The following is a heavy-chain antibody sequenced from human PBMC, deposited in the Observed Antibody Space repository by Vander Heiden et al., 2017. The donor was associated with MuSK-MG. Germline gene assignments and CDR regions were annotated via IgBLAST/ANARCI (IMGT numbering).Heavy chain of an antibody. Sequence: EVQLLESGGGLVQPGGSLRLSCEASGFTFSSSAMSWVRQAPGKGLECVSAISGSVGSTYYADSVKGRFTISRDNSKNTLYLQMNSLRAEDTAVYYCAKFSTVTTLTAFDYWGQGTLVTVSS. CDR2: ISGSVGST. CDR1: GFTFSSSA. J-gene: IGHJ4*02. CDR3: AKFSTVTTLTAFDY. D-gene: IGHD4-17*01. V-gene: IGHV3-23*01.